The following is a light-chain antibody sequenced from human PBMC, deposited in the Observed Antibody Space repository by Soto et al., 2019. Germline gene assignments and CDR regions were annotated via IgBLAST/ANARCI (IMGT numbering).Light chain of an antibody. CDR2: DVS. V-gene: IGLV2-14*03. CDR3: SSYIRSSNFAL. Sequence: QSALTQPASVSGSPGQSITISCTGTSSDVGGYNLVSWYQHHPGKAPKLMIYDVSNRPSGVSNRFSGSKSGNTASLTISGLQAEDEADYYCSSYIRSSNFALFGGGTKLTVL. CDR1: SSDVGGYNL. J-gene: IGLJ2*01.